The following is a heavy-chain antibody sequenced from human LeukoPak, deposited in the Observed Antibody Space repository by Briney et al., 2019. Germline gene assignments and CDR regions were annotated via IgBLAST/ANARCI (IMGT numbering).Heavy chain of an antibody. CDR1: GFTFSSYG. CDR2: IWYDGSNK. D-gene: IGHD6-13*01. CDR3: ASHRGSWYTAYYYGMDV. J-gene: IGHJ6*02. Sequence: GGSLRLSCAASGFTFSSYGMHWVRQAPGKGLEWVAVIWYDGSNKYYADSVKGRFTISRDNSKNTLYLQMNSLRAEDTAVYYCASHRGSWYTAYYYGMDVWGQGTTVTVSS. V-gene: IGHV3-33*01.